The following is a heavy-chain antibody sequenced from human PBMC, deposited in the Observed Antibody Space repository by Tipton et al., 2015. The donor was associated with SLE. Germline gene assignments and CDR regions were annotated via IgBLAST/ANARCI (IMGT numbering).Heavy chain of an antibody. J-gene: IGHJ6*03. D-gene: IGHD2-2*01. CDR3: TRDVVVVPAAPLYYYMDV. CDR1: GFTFGDYA. CDR2: IRSKAYGGTT. V-gene: IGHV3-49*04. Sequence: RSLRLSCTASGFTFGDYAMSWVRQAPGKGLEWVGFIRSKAYGGTTEYAASVKGRFTISRDDSKSIAYLQMNSLKTEDTAVYYCTRDVVVVPAAPLYYYMDVWGKGTTVTVSS.